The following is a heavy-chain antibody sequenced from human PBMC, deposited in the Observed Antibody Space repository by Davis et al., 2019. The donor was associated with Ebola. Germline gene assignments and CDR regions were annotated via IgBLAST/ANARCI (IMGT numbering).Heavy chain of an antibody. CDR3: GREPGFWSGYYANYYHGMDV. D-gene: IGHD3-3*01. J-gene: IGHJ6*02. CDR1: GFTFSSYS. CDR2: INGGGDAT. Sequence: GGSLRLSCAASGFTFSSYSMNWVRQAPGKGLEWVSSINGGGDATNYAASVQGRFTISRDNSNDTLYLQMSSLRAEDTAVYYCGREPGFWSGYYANYYHGMDVWGQGTTVTVSS. V-gene: IGHV3-23*01.